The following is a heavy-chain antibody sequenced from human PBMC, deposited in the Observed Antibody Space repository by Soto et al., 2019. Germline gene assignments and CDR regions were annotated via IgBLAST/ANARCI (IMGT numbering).Heavy chain of an antibody. CDR2: IYPSGST. V-gene: IGHV4-4*02. J-gene: IGHJ4*02. D-gene: IGHD6-19*01. CDR1: GGSISSSHC. CDR3: ARGRGRLAVNS. Sequence: QVQLQESGPGLGKPSGTLSLTCAVSGGSISSSHCCNWVPQPPGKGLEWIGDIYPSGSTNYNPSLKSRITMSLDKSKNQFSLNLSSVTASDTAVYYCARGRGRLAVNSWCQGTVVSVSS.